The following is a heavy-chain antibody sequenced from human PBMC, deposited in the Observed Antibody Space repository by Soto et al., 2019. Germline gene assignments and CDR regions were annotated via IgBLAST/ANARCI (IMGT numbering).Heavy chain of an antibody. Sequence: ASVKVSCKASGYTFTSYYMHWVRQAPGQGLEWMGIINPSGGSTSYAQKFQGRVTMTRDTSTSTVYMELSSLRSEDTAVYYCAREGRGYCTNGVCPDEYYYYGMDVWGQGTTVTVSS. V-gene: IGHV1-46*01. J-gene: IGHJ6*02. CDR2: INPSGGST. D-gene: IGHD2-8*01. CDR1: GYTFTSYY. CDR3: AREGRGYCTNGVCPDEYYYYGMDV.